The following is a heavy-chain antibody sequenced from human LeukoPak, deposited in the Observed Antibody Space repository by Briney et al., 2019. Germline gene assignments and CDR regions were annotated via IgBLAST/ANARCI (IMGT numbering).Heavy chain of an antibody. J-gene: IGHJ4*02. V-gene: IGHV1-18*01. CDR3: ARDGVSGDYVWGSYQIPFDY. D-gene: IGHD3-16*02. Sequence: ASVKVSCKVSGYTFTSYGISWVRQAPGQGLEWMGWISAYNGNTNYAQKLQGRVTMTTDTSTSTAYMELRSLRSDGTAVYYCARDGVSGDYVWGSYQIPFDYWGQGTLVTVSS. CDR1: GYTFTSYG. CDR2: ISAYNGNT.